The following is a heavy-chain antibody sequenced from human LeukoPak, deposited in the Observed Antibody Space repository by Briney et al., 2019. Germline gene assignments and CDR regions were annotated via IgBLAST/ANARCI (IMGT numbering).Heavy chain of an antibody. D-gene: IGHD5-18*01. Sequence: PSETLSLTCAVYGGSFSGYYWSWIRQPPGKGLEWIGEINHSGSTNYNPSLKSRVTISVGTSKNQFSLKLSSVTAADTAVYYCASSTIQLWLGHYYYMDVWGKGTTVTVSS. V-gene: IGHV4-34*01. J-gene: IGHJ6*03. CDR1: GGSFSGYY. CDR2: INHSGST. CDR3: ASSTIQLWLGHYYYMDV.